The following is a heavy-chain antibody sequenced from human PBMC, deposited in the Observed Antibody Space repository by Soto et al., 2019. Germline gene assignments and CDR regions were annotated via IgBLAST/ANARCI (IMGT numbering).Heavy chain of an antibody. Sequence: ASVKVSCKASGYTFTSYGISWVRQAPGQGLEWMGWISAYNGNTNYAQKLQGRVTMTTDTSTSTAYMELRSLRSDDTAVYYCARGVGFGDDHYYYGMDVWGQGTTVTVSS. CDR1: GYTFTSYG. J-gene: IGHJ6*02. V-gene: IGHV1-18*01. CDR3: ARGVGFGDDHYYYGMDV. D-gene: IGHD3-10*01. CDR2: ISAYNGNT.